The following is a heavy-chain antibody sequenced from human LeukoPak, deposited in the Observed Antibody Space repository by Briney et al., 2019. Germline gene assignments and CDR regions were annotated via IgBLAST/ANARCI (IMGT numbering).Heavy chain of an antibody. CDR2: IIPIFGTA. CDR3: ARDGYYDSSGYYYFDY. J-gene: IGHJ4*02. V-gene: IGHV1-69*05. D-gene: IGHD3-22*01. CDR1: GGTFSSYA. Sequence: SVKVSCKASGGTFSSYAISWVRQAPGQGLEWMGRIIPIFGTANYAQKSQGRVTITTDESTSTAYMELSSLRSEDTAVYYCARDGYYDSSGYYYFDYWGQGTLVTVSS.